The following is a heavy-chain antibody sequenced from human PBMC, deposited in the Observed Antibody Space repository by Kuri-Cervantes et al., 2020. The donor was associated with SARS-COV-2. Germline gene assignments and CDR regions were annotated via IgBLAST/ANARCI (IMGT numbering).Heavy chain of an antibody. J-gene: IGHJ4*02. Sequence: GESLKISCAASGFTFSDYYMSWIRQAPGKGLEWVSYISSSGSTIYYADSVKGRFTISRDNAKNSLYLQMNSLRSEDTAVYYCARQLETTMLYYFDYWGQGTLVTVSS. V-gene: IGHV3-11*01. D-gene: IGHD3-10*02. CDR3: ARQLETTMLYYFDY. CDR2: ISSSGSTI. CDR1: GFTFSDYY.